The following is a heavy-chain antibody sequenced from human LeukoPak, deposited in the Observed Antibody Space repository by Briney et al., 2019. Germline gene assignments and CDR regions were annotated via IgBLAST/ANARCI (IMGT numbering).Heavy chain of an antibody. CDR3: ARGFEVSGIYCGMDV. CDR1: GYTFTSYG. D-gene: IGHD3-10*01. CDR2: ISAYNGNT. V-gene: IGHV1-18*01. Sequence: EASVKVSCRASGYTFTSYGISWVRQAPGQGLEWMGWISAYNGNTNYAQKLQGRVTMTTDTSTSTAYMELRSLRSDDTAVYYCARGFEVSGIYCGMDVWGQGTTVTVSS. J-gene: IGHJ6*02.